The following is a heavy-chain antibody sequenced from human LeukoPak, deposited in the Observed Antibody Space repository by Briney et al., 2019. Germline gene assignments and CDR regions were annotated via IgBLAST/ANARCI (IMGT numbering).Heavy chain of an antibody. D-gene: IGHD3-3*01. V-gene: IGHV3-11*04. CDR2: IRSSGNTI. Sequence: PGGSLRLSCAASGFTFSDYSMSWIRQAPGKGLEWVSYIRSSGNTIYYADSVKGRFTISRDNAKNSLYLQMNSLRAEDTAVYYCARPDFWSGYYTVWGQGTLVTVSS. CDR1: GFTFSDYS. J-gene: IGHJ4*02. CDR3: ARPDFWSGYYTV.